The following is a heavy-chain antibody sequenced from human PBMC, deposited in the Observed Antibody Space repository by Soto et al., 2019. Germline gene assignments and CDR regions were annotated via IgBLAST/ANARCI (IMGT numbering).Heavy chain of an antibody. CDR2: ISSSSSYI. CDR3: AREGDFLPAPIGYYGMDV. CDR1: GFTFSSYS. V-gene: IGHV3-21*01. J-gene: IGHJ6*02. D-gene: IGHD2-2*01. Sequence: GGSLRLSCAASGFTFSSYSMNWVRQAPGKGLEWVSSISSSSSYIYYADSVKGRFTISRDNAKNSLYLQMNSLRAEDTAVYYCAREGDFLPAPIGYYGMDVWGQGTTVTVSS.